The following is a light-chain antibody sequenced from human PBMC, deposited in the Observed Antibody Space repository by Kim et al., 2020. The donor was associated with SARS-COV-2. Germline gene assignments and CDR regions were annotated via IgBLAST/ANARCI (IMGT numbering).Light chain of an antibody. CDR3: KSRDSSGNHLV. Sequence: ALGQTVRITCQGDSLRIYYASWYQQKPGQAPVLVINAKDNRPSGIPDRFSGSTSGNTAPLTITGAQAEDEADYYCKSRDSSGNHLVFGGGTQLTVL. J-gene: IGLJ3*02. V-gene: IGLV3-19*01. CDR1: SLRIYY. CDR2: AKD.